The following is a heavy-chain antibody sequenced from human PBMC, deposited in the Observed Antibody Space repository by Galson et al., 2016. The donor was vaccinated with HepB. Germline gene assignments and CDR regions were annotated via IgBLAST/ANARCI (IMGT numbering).Heavy chain of an antibody. Sequence: SLRLSCAASGFTFSSYWMHWVRQAPGKGLVWVSRIMSDGSSTTYADSVKGRFTISRDNAKNTLYLQMNSLRAEDTAVYYCARLAAAGKLFDFGLDVWGQGTTVTVSS. CDR1: GFTFSSYW. J-gene: IGHJ6*02. CDR3: ARLAAAGKLFDFGLDV. CDR2: IMSDGSST. D-gene: IGHD6-13*01. V-gene: IGHV3-74*01.